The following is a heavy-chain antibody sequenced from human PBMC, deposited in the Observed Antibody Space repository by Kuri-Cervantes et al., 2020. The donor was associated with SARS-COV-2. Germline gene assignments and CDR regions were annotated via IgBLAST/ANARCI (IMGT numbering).Heavy chain of an antibody. CDR3: ARHALWGYGGTSAFDI. V-gene: IGHV5-51*01. CDR2: IYPGDSDT. J-gene: IGHJ3*02. D-gene: IGHD4-23*01. Sequence: GESLNISWKGFGYSFTSYWIGWARRMPGKGRDWMGIIYPGDSDTRYSPSCQGQVTIPANKSISTAYLQWSSLKASDTAMYYCARHALWGYGGTSAFDIWGQGTMVTVSS. CDR1: GYSFTSYW.